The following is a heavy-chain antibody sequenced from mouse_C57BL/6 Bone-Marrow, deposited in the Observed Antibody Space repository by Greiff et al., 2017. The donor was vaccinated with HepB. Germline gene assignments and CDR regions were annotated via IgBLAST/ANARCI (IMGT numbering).Heavy chain of an antibody. V-gene: IGHV5-4*03. D-gene: IGHD2-4*01. Sequence: EVMLVESGGGLVKPGGSLKLSCAASGFTFSSYAMSWVRQTPEKRLEWVATISDGGSYTYYPDNVKGRFTISRDNAKNNLYLQMSHLKSEDTAMYYCARSPMITTSYYAMDYWGQGTSVTVSS. J-gene: IGHJ4*01. CDR2: ISDGGSYT. CDR1: GFTFSSYA. CDR3: ARSPMITTSYYAMDY.